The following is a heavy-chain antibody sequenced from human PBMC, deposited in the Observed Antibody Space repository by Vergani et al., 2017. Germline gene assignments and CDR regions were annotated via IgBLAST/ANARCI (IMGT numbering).Heavy chain of an antibody. CDR3: ARIPDYGGNSWYFDL. J-gene: IGHJ2*01. CDR2: IFSNDEK. CDR1: GFSLSTSRMR. D-gene: IGHD4-23*01. Sequence: QITLKESGPTLVKPTQTLTLTCTFSGFSLSTSRMRVSWIRQPPGKALEWLAHIFSNDEKSYSTSLKSRLTISKDTSKSQVVLTMTNMDPVDTATYYCARIPDYGGNSWYFDLWGRGTLVTVSS. V-gene: IGHV2-26*01.